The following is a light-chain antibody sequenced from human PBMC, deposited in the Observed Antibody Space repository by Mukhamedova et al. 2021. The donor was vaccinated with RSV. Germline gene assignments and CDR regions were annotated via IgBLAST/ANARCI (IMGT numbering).Light chain of an antibody. CDR2: DVN. V-gene: IGLV2-23*02. Sequence: DVGVYNFVSWYQHQPGKAPKLVIYDVNKRPSGVSNRFSASKSDNTASLTISELQAEDEADYYCCIYAGSNTCVFGGGTKLSVL. J-gene: IGLJ3*02. CDR1: DVGVYNF. CDR3: CIYAGSNTCV.